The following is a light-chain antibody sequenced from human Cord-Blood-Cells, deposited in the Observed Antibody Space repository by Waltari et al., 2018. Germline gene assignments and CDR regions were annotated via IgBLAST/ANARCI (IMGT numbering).Light chain of an antibody. V-gene: IGLV1-47*01. Sequence: QSVLTQPPSASGTPGQRVTISCSGSSSNIGSNYVYWYQQLPGTAPKLLIYRNNPRPSGVPDRFSGSKSGTSASLAISGLRSEDEADYYCAAWDDSLSGVVCGGGTKLTVL. CDR3: AAWDDSLSGVV. CDR2: RNN. CDR1: SSNIGSNY. J-gene: IGLJ2*01.